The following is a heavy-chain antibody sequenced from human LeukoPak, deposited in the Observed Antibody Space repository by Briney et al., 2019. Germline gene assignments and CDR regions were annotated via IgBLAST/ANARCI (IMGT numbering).Heavy chain of an antibody. CDR1: GCTFSSYW. CDR2: IKSDGST. D-gene: IGHD3-10*01. V-gene: IGHV3-74*01. Sequence: GRSLRLSCAASGCTFSSYWMHWVRQTPGKWLVWVSRIKSDGSTIYADSVKGRFTISRDNARNTLYLQMNSLRVEDTAMYYCARAVTYFYGSVTYDWFDPWGQGTLVTVSS. J-gene: IGHJ5*02. CDR3: ARAVTYFYGSVTYDWFDP.